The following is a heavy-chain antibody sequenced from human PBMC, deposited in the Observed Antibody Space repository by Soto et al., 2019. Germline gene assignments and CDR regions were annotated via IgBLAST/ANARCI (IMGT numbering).Heavy chain of an antibody. D-gene: IGHD5-12*01. J-gene: IGHJ4*02. CDR1: GGSIRSNNW. V-gene: IGHV4-4*02. Sequence: SETLSLTCAVSGGSIRSNNWWSWVRQTPGKGLEWIGETSHSGTTNYNPSLQSRVIISVDKSKNQFSLDLTSVTAADTGVFYCAKNGFRNGGFLFDFWGQGTLVTVSS. CDR2: TSHSGTT. CDR3: AKNGFRNGGFLFDF.